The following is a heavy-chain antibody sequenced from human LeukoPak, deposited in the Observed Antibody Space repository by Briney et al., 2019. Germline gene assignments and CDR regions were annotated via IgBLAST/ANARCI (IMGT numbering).Heavy chain of an antibody. V-gene: IGHV1-2*02. CDR2: INPNSGGT. Sequence: ASVKVSCKASGYTFTGYYMHWVRQAPGQGLEWMGWINPNSGGTNYAQKFQGRVTMTRDTSISTAYMELSRLRSDDTAVCYCATGITIFGVAKSPLGYWGQGTLVTVSS. J-gene: IGHJ4*02. CDR3: ATGITIFGVAKSPLGY. D-gene: IGHD3-3*01. CDR1: GYTFTGYY.